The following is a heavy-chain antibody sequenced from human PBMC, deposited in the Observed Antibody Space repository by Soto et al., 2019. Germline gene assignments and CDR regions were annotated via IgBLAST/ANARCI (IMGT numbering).Heavy chain of an antibody. Sequence: SETLSLTCTVSGDSVTSVSDYWSWIRQPPGKGLEWIGYIYYSGSADYNPSLGSRVTISIDTSKNQFSLKLTSVTAADTAVYYCERGVGFGYYYYHMDLWGQGTTVTVSS. CDR3: ERGVGFGYYYYHMDL. CDR2: IYYSGSA. D-gene: IGHD3-10*01. V-gene: IGHV4-61*01. CDR1: GDSVTSVSDY. J-gene: IGHJ6*02.